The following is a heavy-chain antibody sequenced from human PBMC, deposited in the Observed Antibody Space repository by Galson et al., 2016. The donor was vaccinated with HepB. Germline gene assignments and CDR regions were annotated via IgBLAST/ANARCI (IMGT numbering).Heavy chain of an antibody. CDR1: GFSFSNYG. V-gene: IGHV3-48*02. Sequence: SLRLSCAASGFSFSNYGMSWVRQAPGKALEWVSYISTTSSAIYYADSVKGRFSISRDNAESSLYLQMNSLRDEDTAVYYCARDRDDILTGYHPLFDNWGQGTLVTVSS. CDR2: ISTTSSAI. CDR3: ARDRDDILTGYHPLFDN. J-gene: IGHJ4*02. D-gene: IGHD3-9*01.